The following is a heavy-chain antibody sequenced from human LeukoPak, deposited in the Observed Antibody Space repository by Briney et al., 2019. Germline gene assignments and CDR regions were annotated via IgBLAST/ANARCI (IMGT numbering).Heavy chain of an antibody. CDR2: ISWNSGSI. J-gene: IGHJ4*02. CDR3: AKDMCSSTSCYGYFDY. V-gene: IGHV3-9*01. CDR1: GFTFDDYA. Sequence: PGGSLRLSCAASGFTFDDYAMHWVRQAPGKGLEWVSGISWNSGSIGYADSVKGRFTISRDNAKNSLYLQMNSLRAEDTALYYCAKDMCSSTSCYGYFDYWGQGTLVTVSS. D-gene: IGHD2-2*01.